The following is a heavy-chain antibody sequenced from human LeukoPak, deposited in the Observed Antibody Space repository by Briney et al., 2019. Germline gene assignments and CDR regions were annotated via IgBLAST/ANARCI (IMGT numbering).Heavy chain of an antibody. D-gene: IGHD6-6*01. CDR2: INPSGGST. J-gene: IGHJ4*02. V-gene: IGHV1-46*01. CDR3: ARDRERSSSSGGIDY. CDR1: GCTFTSYY. Sequence: GASVKVSCKASGCTFTSYYMHWVRQAPGQGLEWMGIINPSGGSTSYAQKFQGRVTMTRDMSTSTVYMELSSLRSEDTAVYYCARDRERSSSSGGIDYWGQGTLVTVSS.